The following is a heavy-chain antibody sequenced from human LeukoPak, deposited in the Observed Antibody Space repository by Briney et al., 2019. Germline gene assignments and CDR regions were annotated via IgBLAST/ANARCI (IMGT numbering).Heavy chain of an antibody. D-gene: IGHD5-18*01. CDR2: FDPEDGET. V-gene: IGHV1-24*01. J-gene: IGHJ4*02. Sequence: ASVKVSCKVSGYTLTELSFNWVRQAPGQGLEWMGGFDPEDGETIYAQKFQGRVTMTEDTSTDTAYMELSSLRSEDTAVYYCATSRRGHSYGYLDYWGQETLVTVSS. CDR3: ATSRRGHSYGYLDY. CDR1: GYTLTELS.